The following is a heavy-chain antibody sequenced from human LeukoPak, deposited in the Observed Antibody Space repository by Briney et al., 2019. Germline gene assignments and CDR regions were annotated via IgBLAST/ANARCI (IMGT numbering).Heavy chain of an antibody. D-gene: IGHD3-22*01. CDR3: AKDSFLNYYDSSGYWVDY. J-gene: IGHJ4*02. V-gene: IGHV3-23*01. CDR1: GFTFSSYA. Sequence: RSGGSLRLSCAASGFTFSSYAMSWVRQAPGKGLEWVSAMSGSGGRTYYADSVEGRFTISRDNSKNTLYMQMNSLRADDTAVYYCAKDSFLNYYDSSGYWVDYWGQGTLVTVSS. CDR2: MSGSGGRT.